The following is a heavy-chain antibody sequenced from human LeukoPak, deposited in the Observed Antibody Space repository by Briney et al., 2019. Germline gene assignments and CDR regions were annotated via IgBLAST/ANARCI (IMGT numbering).Heavy chain of an antibody. CDR3: AREVLRSGWYGGAFDY. J-gene: IGHJ4*02. CDR2: IYDSGSI. V-gene: IGHV4-59*11. CDR1: SGSISSHY. D-gene: IGHD6-19*01. Sequence: SETLSLTCTVSSGSISSHYWSWIRQPPGKGLEWIGYIYDSGSINYNPSLKSRVTISVDTSKNQFSLKLSSVTAADTAVYYCAREVLRSGWYGGAFDYWGQGTLVTVST.